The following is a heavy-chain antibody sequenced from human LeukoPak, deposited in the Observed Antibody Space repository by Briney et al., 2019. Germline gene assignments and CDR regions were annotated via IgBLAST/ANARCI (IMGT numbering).Heavy chain of an antibody. CDR3: TKADGSSWHFDY. D-gene: IGHD6-13*01. V-gene: IGHV3-30-3*01. CDR2: ISYDGTNK. CDR1: GFTFSGYA. J-gene: IGHJ4*02. Sequence: PGRSLRLSCAASGFTFSGYAMHWVRQAPGKGLEWVAVISYDGTNKYYADSVKGRFIISRDNAKNSLYLQMDSLRAEDTALYYCTKADGSSWHFDYWGQGSLVTVSS.